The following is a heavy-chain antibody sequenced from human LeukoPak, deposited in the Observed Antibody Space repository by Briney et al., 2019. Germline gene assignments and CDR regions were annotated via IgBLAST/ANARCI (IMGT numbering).Heavy chain of an antibody. CDR3: ARRDGYNPFDY. J-gene: IGHJ4*02. V-gene: IGHV1-69*02. CDR2: IIPLLGIA. D-gene: IGHD5-24*01. Sequence: QVSCHACGGALGTYTISWMGRDSGQGNEWMGRIIPLLGIANYAQKFLGRVTITADKSTSTAYMELSSLRSEDTAVYYCARRDGYNPFDYWGQGTLVTVSS. CDR1: GGALGTYT.